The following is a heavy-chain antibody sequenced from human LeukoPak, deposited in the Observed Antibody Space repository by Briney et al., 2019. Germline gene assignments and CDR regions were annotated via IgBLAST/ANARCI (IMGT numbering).Heavy chain of an antibody. D-gene: IGHD3-10*01. CDR3: AFYYYGTRRFDP. V-gene: IGHV3-15*01. CDR1: GFTFSNAW. Sequence: GGSLRLSCAASGFTFSNAWMSWVRQAPGKGLEWVGRKSKTDGGTTDYAAPVKGRFTISRDDSKNTLYLQVNSLKTEDTAVYYCAFYYYGTRRFDPWGQGTLVTASS. J-gene: IGHJ5*02. CDR2: KSKTDGGTT.